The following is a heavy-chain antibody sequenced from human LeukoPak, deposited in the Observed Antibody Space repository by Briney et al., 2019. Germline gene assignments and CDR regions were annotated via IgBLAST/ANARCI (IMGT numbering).Heavy chain of an antibody. CDR1: GFTFDDYA. V-gene: IGHV3-9*01. CDR3: AKDGLHGYGSGSYFDY. Sequence: GGSLRLSCAASGFTFDDYAMHWVRQAPGKGLEWVSGISWNSGSIGYADSVKGRFTISRDNAKNSLYLQMNSLRAEDAALYYCAKDGLHGYGSGSYFDYWGQGTLVTVSS. CDR2: ISWNSGSI. D-gene: IGHD3-10*01. J-gene: IGHJ4*02.